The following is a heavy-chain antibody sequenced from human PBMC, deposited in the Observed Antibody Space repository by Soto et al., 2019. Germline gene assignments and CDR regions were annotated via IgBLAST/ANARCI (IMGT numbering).Heavy chain of an antibody. D-gene: IGHD5-18*01. CDR3: ARRTAMGYYYYYYGMDV. V-gene: IGHV4-39*01. J-gene: IGHJ6*02. CDR2: IYYSGST. Sequence: QLQLQESGPGLVKPSETLSLTCTVSGGSISSSSYYWGWIRQPPGKGLEWIGSIYYSGSTYYNPSLKSRVTISVDTSKNQFSLKLSSVTAADTAVYYCARRTAMGYYYYYYGMDVWGQGTTVTVSS. CDR1: GGSISSSSYY.